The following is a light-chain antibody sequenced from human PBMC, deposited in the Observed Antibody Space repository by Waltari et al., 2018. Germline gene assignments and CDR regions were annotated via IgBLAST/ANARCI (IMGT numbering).Light chain of an antibody. CDR1: SSDVGGYNH. CDR3: CLYTGSYTYVV. Sequence: QSALTQPRSVSGSPGQSVTISCTGTSSDVGGYNHVSWYQQHPGKAPKLMIYDVNKRPSGVPDRFSGSKSGNTASLTISGLQAEDEADYSCCLYTGSYTYVVFGGGTKLTVL. J-gene: IGLJ2*01. CDR2: DVN. V-gene: IGLV2-11*01.